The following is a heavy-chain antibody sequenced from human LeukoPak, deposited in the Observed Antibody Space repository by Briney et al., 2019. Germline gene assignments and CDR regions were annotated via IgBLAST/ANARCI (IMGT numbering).Heavy chain of an antibody. CDR2: IYYSGST. J-gene: IGHJ4*02. D-gene: IGHD1-20*01. CDR3: ARGRYNWIF. CDR1: GGSISSYY. Sequence: KPSETLSLTCTVSGGSISSYYWSWLRQPPGKGLEWIGYIYYSGSTNYNPSLQSRVTISVDTSKNQFSLKLSSVTAADTAVYYCARGRYNWIFWGQGTLVTVSS. V-gene: IGHV4-59*01.